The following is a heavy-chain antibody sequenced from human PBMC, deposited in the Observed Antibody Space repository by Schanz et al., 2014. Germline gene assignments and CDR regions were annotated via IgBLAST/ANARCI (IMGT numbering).Heavy chain of an antibody. CDR2: ITYDGSNT. V-gene: IGHV3-30*04. CDR1: GFTMITYA. J-gene: IGHJ6*02. Sequence: QVQLVESGGGVVQPGRSLRLSCAASGFTMITYAMHWVRQPPGKGLEWVAIITYDGSNTYHADSVKGRFTISRDNSKNTLYLQMNSLRAEDTAVYYCARDFGSSITVLRGASHGMGVWGQGTTVTVSS. D-gene: IGHD3-10*01. CDR3: ARDFGSSITVLRGASHGMGV.